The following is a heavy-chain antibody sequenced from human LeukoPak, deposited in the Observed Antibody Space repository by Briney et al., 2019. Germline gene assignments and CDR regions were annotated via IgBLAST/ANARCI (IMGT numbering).Heavy chain of an antibody. CDR1: GSPFTSYW. Sequence: GESLKISFQGSGSPFTSYWIGWVRQMPGKGLEWMGIIYPGDSDTRYSPSFQGQVTMSADKSITTAYLQWSRLKASDTAMYYCARLGYCSRGTCYAFDYWGQGTLVTVSS. D-gene: IGHD2-2*01. V-gene: IGHV5-51*01. CDR3: ARLGYCSRGTCYAFDY. CDR2: IYPGDSDT. J-gene: IGHJ4*02.